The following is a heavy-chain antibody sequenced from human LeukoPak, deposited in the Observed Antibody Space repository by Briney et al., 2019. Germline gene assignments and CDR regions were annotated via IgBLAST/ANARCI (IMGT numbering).Heavy chain of an antibody. CDR2: INHSGST. D-gene: IGHD3-10*01. Sequence: KTSETLSLTCAVYGGSFSGYYWSWIRQPPGKGLEWIGEINHSGSTNYNPSLKSRVTISEDTSKNQFSLKLGSVTAADTAVYYCARRTWFGRRDIDYWGQGTLVTVSS. CDR3: ARRTWFGRRDIDY. CDR1: GGSFSGYY. V-gene: IGHV4-34*01. J-gene: IGHJ4*02.